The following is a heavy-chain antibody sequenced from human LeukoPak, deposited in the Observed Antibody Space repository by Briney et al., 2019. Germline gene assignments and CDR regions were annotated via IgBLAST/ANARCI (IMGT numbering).Heavy chain of an antibody. Sequence: GGSLRLSCAASGFTFSSYAMTWVRQAPGKGLEWVSAISGSGGSTYYADSVKGRFTISRDNSENTLYLQMNSLRAEDTAVYYCAKDLTMIVVVTTTSRGDYWGQGTLVTVSS. V-gene: IGHV3-23*01. J-gene: IGHJ4*02. CDR3: AKDLTMIVVVTTTSRGDY. CDR2: ISGSGGST. CDR1: GFTFSSYA. D-gene: IGHD3-22*01.